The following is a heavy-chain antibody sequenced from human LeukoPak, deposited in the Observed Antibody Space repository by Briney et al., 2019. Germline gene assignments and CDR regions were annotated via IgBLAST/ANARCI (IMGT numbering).Heavy chain of an antibody. V-gene: IGHV3-21*04. Sequence: GGSLRLSCAASGFTFSSYSMNWVRQAPGKGLECVSSISSSSSYKSYADPVKGRFTISRDNAKNSLYLQMDSLRAEDTALYYCARGLYYYDSSGYYYLGYWGQGTLVTVSS. CDR1: GFTFSSYS. CDR2: ISSSSSYK. D-gene: IGHD3-22*01. CDR3: ARGLYYYDSSGYYYLGY. J-gene: IGHJ4*02.